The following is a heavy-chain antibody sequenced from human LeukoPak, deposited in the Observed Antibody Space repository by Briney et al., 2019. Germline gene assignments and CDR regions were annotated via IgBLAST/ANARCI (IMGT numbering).Heavy chain of an antibody. CDR1: GASFSGYY. CDR3: RATYYYDSSGYYPSVYYYYYMDV. J-gene: IGHJ6*03. CDR2: INHSGST. D-gene: IGHD3-22*01. V-gene: IGHV4-34*01. Sequence: SESLSLTCAVYGASFSGYYWSWIRQPPGKGLEWVGEINHSGSTYYNPSLKSRVTISVDTSKNQFSLKLSSVTAADTAVYYCRATYYYDSSGYYPSVYYYYYMDVWGKGTTVTISS.